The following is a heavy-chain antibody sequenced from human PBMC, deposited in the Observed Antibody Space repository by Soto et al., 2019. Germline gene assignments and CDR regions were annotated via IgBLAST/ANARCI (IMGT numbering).Heavy chain of an antibody. J-gene: IGHJ4*02. CDR2: IHYSGNT. CDR3: ARGHYDFWSGYFATLAY. D-gene: IGHD3-3*01. Sequence: SETLSLTCTVSGGSISNYYWSWIRQPPGKGLEWIGYIHYSGNTKYNPSLKSRVTISADTSKDQFSLKLTSVTAADTAVYYCARGHYDFWSGYFATLAYWGQGTLVTVSS. V-gene: IGHV4-59*08. CDR1: GGSISNYY.